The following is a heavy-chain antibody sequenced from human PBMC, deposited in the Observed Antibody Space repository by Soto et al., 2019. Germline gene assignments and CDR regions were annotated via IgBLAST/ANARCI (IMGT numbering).Heavy chain of an antibody. J-gene: IGHJ4*02. Sequence: SETLSLTCTVSGGYISSYYWSWIRQPPGKGLEWIGYIYYSGSTNYNPSLKSRVTISVDTSKNQFSLKLSSVTAADTAVYYCARQTCSGGSCYFDYWGQGTLVTVSS. D-gene: IGHD2-15*01. CDR1: GGYISSYY. CDR3: ARQTCSGGSCYFDY. CDR2: IYYSGST. V-gene: IGHV4-59*08.